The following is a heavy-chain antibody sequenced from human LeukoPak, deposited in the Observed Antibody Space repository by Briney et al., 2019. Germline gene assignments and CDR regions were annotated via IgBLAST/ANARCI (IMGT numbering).Heavy chain of an antibody. D-gene: IGHD3-9*01. CDR3: ARPRLRYFDWSLDY. V-gene: IGHV5-51*01. J-gene: IGHJ4*02. CDR1: GGSFTRFW. CDR2: IYPADSDT. Sequence: GESLKISCEGSGGSFTRFWIGWVRHTPRKGRELMGFIYPADSDTRYSPSFQGQVTISADKSISTAYLQWSSLKASDTAMYYCARPRLRYFDWSLDYWGQGTLVTVSS.